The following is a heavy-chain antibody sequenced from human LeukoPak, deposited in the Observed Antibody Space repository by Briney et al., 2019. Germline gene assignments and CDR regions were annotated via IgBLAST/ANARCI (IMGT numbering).Heavy chain of an antibody. Sequence: SETLSLTCTVSGGSISSYYWSWIRQPAGKGLEWIGRIYTSGSTNYNPSLKSRVTISVDKSKNQFSLKLSSVTAADTAVYYCARDTAGYCSGGSCYPNLFNPWGQGTLVTVSS. CDR3: ARDTAGYCSGGSCYPNLFNP. CDR1: GGSISSYY. V-gene: IGHV4-4*07. CDR2: IYTSGST. J-gene: IGHJ5*01. D-gene: IGHD2-15*01.